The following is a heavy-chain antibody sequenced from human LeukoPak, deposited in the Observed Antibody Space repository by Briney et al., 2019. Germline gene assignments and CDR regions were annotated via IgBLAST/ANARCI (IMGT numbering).Heavy chain of an antibody. Sequence: GGSLRLSCAASGFTFSSYAMSWVRQAPGKGLEWVSAISGSGGSTYYADSVKGRFTISRDNSKNTLYLQMNSLRAEDTAVYYCARVKLFPTRVVVPAAIRAGRYYFDYWGQGTLVTVSS. J-gene: IGHJ4*02. V-gene: IGHV3-23*01. CDR2: ISGSGGST. D-gene: IGHD2-2*02. CDR3: ARVKLFPTRVVVPAAIRAGRYYFDY. CDR1: GFTFSSYA.